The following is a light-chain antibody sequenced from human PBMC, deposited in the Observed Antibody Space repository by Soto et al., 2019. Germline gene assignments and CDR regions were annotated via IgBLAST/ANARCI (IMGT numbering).Light chain of an antibody. V-gene: IGKV1-17*01. Sequence: DSPMSQSPSSLSASVGDRVTITCRASQGIRHDLAWYQQKPGKAPKRLIYTASSLQSGVPPRFRGSGSETEFTLTISSLQPEDFATYYCLQNNSYPVTFGQGTKVDI. J-gene: IGKJ1*01. CDR2: TAS. CDR1: QGIRHD. CDR3: LQNNSYPVT.